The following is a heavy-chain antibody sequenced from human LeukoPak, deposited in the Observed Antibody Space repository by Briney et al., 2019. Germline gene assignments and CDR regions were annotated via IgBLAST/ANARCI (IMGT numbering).Heavy chain of an antibody. CDR3: ARYNASGPDF. CDR2: MFPADSDI. CDR1: GYSFTNYW. Sequence: GESLKISCKGSGYSFTNYWIGWVRQMPGKGLEWMGIMFPADSDIRYSPSFQGQVTISADKSISTAYLQWSSPKASDTAMYYCARYNASGPDFWGQGTLVTVSS. V-gene: IGHV5-51*01. D-gene: IGHD3-10*01. J-gene: IGHJ4*02.